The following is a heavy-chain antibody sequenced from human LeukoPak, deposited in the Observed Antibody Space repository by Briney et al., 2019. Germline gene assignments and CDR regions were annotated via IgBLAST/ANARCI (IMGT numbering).Heavy chain of an antibody. J-gene: IGHJ3*02. Sequence: PSETLSLTCTVSGGSISSYYWSWIRQPPGKGLEWIGYIYYSGSTNYNPSLKSRVTISVDTSKNQSSLKLSSVTAADTAVYYCARDGDEKTFDIWGQGTMVTVSS. V-gene: IGHV4-59*01. D-gene: IGHD7-27*01. CDR1: GGSISSYY. CDR3: ARDGDEKTFDI. CDR2: IYYSGST.